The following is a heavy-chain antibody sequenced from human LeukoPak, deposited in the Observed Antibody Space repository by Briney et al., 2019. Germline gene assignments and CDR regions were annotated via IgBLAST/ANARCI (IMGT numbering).Heavy chain of an antibody. V-gene: IGHV3-7*01. CDR3: ARSPTYYDFWSGYKFIDY. CDR2: IRQDGSDK. J-gene: IGHJ4*02. Sequence: GGSLRLSCTASGFTFTTYWMSWVRQAPGRGLEWVASIRQDGSDKYYVDSVKGRFTISRDNARNSLNLQMNSLRADDTAVYYCARSPTYYDFWSGYKFIDYWGQGTLVTVSS. D-gene: IGHD3-3*01. CDR1: GFTFTTYW.